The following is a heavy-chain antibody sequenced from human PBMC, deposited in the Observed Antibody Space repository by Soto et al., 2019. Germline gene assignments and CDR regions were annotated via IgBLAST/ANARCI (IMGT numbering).Heavy chain of an antibody. D-gene: IGHD3-16*02. Sequence: PGGSLRLSCAVSGFTFSSYAMSWVRQAPGKGLEWVSAISGSGGSTYYADSVKGRFTISRDNSKNTLYLQMNSLRAEDTAVYYCAKGKAPPYYDYVWGSYRCCDFDYWGQGTLVTVSS. J-gene: IGHJ4*02. CDR2: ISGSGGST. CDR1: GFTFSSYA. CDR3: AKGKAPPYYDYVWGSYRCCDFDY. V-gene: IGHV3-23*01.